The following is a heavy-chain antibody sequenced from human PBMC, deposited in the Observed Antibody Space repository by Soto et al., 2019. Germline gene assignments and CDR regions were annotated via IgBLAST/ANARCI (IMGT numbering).Heavy chain of an antibody. CDR3: TRDASRDSSARGWFDP. J-gene: IGHJ5*02. V-gene: IGHV3-21*01. Sequence: GGSLRLSCAASGFTFRSFTMNWVRQAPGKGLEWVSTISSNSAHIYYTDALRGRFTISRDNAKNSLHLQMNSLRAEDTAVYYCTRDASRDSSARGWFDPWGPGTLVTVSS. CDR2: ISSNSAHI. D-gene: IGHD6-13*01. CDR1: GFTFRSFT.